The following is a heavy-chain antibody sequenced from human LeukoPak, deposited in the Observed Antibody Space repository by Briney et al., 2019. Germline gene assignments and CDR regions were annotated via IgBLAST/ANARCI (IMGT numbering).Heavy chain of an antibody. D-gene: IGHD4-17*01. CDR3: ARWNPVTTSIDY. CDR1: GGSISSYY. CDR2: MYYSGNT. V-gene: IGHV4-59*08. J-gene: IGHJ4*02. Sequence: SETLSLTCNVSGGSISSYYWSWIRQPPGKGLEWIGYMYYSGNTNYNPSLKSRVTTSVDTSKNQFSLKLSSVTAADTAVYYCARWNPVTTSIDYWGQGILVAVSS.